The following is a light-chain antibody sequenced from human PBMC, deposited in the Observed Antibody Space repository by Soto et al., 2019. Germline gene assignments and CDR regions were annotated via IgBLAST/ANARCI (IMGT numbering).Light chain of an antibody. V-gene: IGLV1-40*01. Sequence: QSVLTQPPSVSGAPGQRVTISCTGSSSNIGAGYDVHWYQQLPGTAPKLLIYGNSNRPSGVPDRLSGSKSGTSASLAITGLKDEDEADYYCQSYDSSLSGYYVFGTGTKLTVL. CDR3: QSYDSSLSGYYV. J-gene: IGLJ1*01. CDR1: SSNIGAGYD. CDR2: GNS.